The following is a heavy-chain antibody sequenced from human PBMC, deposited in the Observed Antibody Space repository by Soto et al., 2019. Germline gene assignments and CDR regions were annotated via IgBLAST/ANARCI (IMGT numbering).Heavy chain of an antibody. CDR1: GFTFSRYG. Sequence: QVQLVESGGGVVQPGRSLRLSCEASGFTFSRYGMHWVRQAPGKGLEWVAVISYDGSNQYYADSMKGRFTITRNNSKNTPSLQMNSLRPEDTAVYYCAKDHDDDGDYFALWGRGTLVIVSS. CDR3: AKDHDDDGDYFAL. V-gene: IGHV3-30*18. D-gene: IGHD4-17*01. J-gene: IGHJ2*01. CDR2: ISYDGSNQ.